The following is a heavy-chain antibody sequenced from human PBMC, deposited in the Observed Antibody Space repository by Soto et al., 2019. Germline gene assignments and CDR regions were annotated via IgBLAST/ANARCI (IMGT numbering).Heavy chain of an antibody. V-gene: IGHV3-30*18. CDR2: ISWDGLAQ. J-gene: IGHJ4*02. CDR1: GFTFSRYG. CDR3: AKETIQVGGPNYFDY. D-gene: IGHD1-1*01. Sequence: VQLVESGGGVVQPGRSLRLLCEASGFTFSRYGMHWVRQAPGMGLEWVAVISWDGLAQYYGDSVKGRFTISRDNSQSTLYLQMNILRTKDTAIYYCAKETIQVGGPNYFDYWGQGVLVTVSS.